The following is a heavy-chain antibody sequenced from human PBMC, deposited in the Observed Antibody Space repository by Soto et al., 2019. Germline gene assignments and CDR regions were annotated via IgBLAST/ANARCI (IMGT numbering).Heavy chain of an antibody. J-gene: IGHJ6*02. CDR3: AGVNYGDYYYGMDV. Sequence: SETLSLTCTVSGGSINYSYWTWIRQPPGKGLEWIGYISYTGSADCNASLKSRLTISVDTSKNQFSLKLSSVTAADTALYYCAGVNYGDYYYGMDVWGQGTTVTVSS. V-gene: IGHV4-59*01. CDR2: ISYTGSA. D-gene: IGHD4-17*01. CDR1: GGSINYSY.